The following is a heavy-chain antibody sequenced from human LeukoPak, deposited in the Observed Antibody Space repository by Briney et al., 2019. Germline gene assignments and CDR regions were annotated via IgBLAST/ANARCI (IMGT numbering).Heavy chain of an antibody. CDR2: IRSKAYGGTT. D-gene: IGHD6-13*01. J-gene: IGHJ4*02. CDR3: TRYQSRGAAAGTID. CDR1: GFTFGDYA. Sequence: GGSLRLSCTASGFTFGDYAMSWFRQAPGKGLEWVGFIRSKAYGGTTEYAASVKGRFTISRDDSKSIAYLQMNSLKTEDTAVYYCTRYQSRGAAAGTIDWGQGTLVTVSS. V-gene: IGHV3-49*03.